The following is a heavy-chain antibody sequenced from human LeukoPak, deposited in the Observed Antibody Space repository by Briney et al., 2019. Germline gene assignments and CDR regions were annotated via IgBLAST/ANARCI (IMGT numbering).Heavy chain of an antibody. D-gene: IGHD3-10*01. CDR2: ISYDGSNK. CDR1: GFTFSSYG. CDR3: AKGDRYYGSGSYSYYYYGMDV. Sequence: GGSLRLSCAASGFTFSSYGMHWVRQALGKGLEWVAVISYDGSNKYYADSVKGRFTISRDNSKNTLYLQMNSLRAEDTAEYYCAKGDRYYGSGSYSYYYYGMDVWGQGTTVTVSS. V-gene: IGHV3-30*18. J-gene: IGHJ6*02.